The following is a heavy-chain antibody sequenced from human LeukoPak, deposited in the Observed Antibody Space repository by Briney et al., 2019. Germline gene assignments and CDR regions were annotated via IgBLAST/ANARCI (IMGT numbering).Heavy chain of an antibody. V-gene: IGHV1-46*01. CDR3: ARDPSYDFWSGSHFDY. CDR1: GYIFTGYY. Sequence: ASVKVSCKASGYIFTGYYMHWVRQAPGQGLEWMGIINPSGGSTSYAQKFQGRVTMTRDTSTSTVYMELSSLRSEDTAVYYCARDPSYDFWSGSHFDYWGQGTLVTVSS. CDR2: INPSGGST. D-gene: IGHD3-3*01. J-gene: IGHJ4*02.